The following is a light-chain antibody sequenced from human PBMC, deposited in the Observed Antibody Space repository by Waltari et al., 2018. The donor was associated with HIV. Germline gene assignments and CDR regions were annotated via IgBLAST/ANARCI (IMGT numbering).Light chain of an antibody. CDR3: QQSYSSPRT. J-gene: IGKJ1*01. CDR1: QSISTY. V-gene: IGKV1-39*01. Sequence: DIQMTQSPSSLSASLGDRVTITCRASQSISTYLIWYQQKPGEAPKLLIYAASTLQSGVPSRFSGSGSGTDFTLTISSLQPEDFATYYCQQSYSSPRTFGQGTKVEIK. CDR2: AAS.